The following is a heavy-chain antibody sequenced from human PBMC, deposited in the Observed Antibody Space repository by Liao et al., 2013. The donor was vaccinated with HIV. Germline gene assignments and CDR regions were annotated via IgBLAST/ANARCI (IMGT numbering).Heavy chain of an antibody. J-gene: IGHJ3*01. Sequence: QLQLQESGSGLVKPSQTLSLTCAVSGDSISSGGFPWSWIRQPPGKGLEWIGYIYHSGSTYYNPSLKSRVTISVDTSKNQFSLKLSSVTAADTAVYYCASVWSLLSWGQGTMVTVSS. CDR2: IYHSGST. CDR1: GDSISSGGFP. CDR3: ASVWSLLS. V-gene: IGHV4-30-2*01. D-gene: IGHD3-10*01.